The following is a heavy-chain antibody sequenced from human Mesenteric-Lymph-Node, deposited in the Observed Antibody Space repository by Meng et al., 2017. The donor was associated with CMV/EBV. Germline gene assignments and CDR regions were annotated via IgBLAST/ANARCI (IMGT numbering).Heavy chain of an antibody. CDR2: MNPNSGMT. Sequence: CKGSGYTFTSQEINWVRQATGQGLEWMGWMNPNSGMTGYAQKFQGRITLTRNTSITTAYMELSSLRSEDTAVYYCAREGPREAYFDYWGQGTLVTVSS. D-gene: IGHD1-14*01. CDR3: AREGPREAYFDY. V-gene: IGHV1-8*01. J-gene: IGHJ4*02. CDR1: GYTFTSQE.